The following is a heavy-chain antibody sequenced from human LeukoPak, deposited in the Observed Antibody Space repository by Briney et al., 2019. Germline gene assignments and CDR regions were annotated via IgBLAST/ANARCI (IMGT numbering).Heavy chain of an antibody. V-gene: IGHV1-18*01. CDR3: ARGGIASKLAPQTPLDV. CDR2: ISAYNGNT. CDR1: GYTFTSYG. J-gene: IGHJ6*02. D-gene: IGHD6-13*01. Sequence: ASVKVSCKASGYTFTSYGISWVRQAPGQGLEWMGWISAYNGNTNYAQKLQGRVTMTTDTSTSTAYMELRSLRSDDTAVYYCARGGIASKLAPQTPLDVWGQGTTATVSS.